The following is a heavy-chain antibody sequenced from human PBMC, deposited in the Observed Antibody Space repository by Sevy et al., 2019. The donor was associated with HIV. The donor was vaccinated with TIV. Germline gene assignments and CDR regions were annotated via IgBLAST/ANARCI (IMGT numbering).Heavy chain of an antibody. V-gene: IGHV3-33*08. Sequence: GGSLRLSCTASGFTFSSFGIHWVRQAPGKWLEWVALMWYDGNNKYYADSVKGRFTISRDSSKNTVYLQMNNLRAEDTAVYYCARGPSLIVAGAAGYLDYWGQGTLVTVSS. CDR2: MWYDGNNK. J-gene: IGHJ4*02. CDR1: GFTFSSFG. D-gene: IGHD2-21*01. CDR3: ARGPSLIVAGAAGYLDY.